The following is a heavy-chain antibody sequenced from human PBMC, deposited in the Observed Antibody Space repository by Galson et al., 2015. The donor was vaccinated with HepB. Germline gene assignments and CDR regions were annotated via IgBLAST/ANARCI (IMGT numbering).Heavy chain of an antibody. CDR2: IIPILGIA. D-gene: IGHD3-9*01. V-gene: IGHV1-69*04. CDR1: GGTFSSYA. CDR3: ANTYYDIYDP. J-gene: IGHJ5*02. Sequence: SVKVSCKASGGTFSSYAISWVRQAPGQGLEWMGRIIPILGIANYAQEFQGRVTITADKSTSAAYMELSSLRSEDTAVYYCANTYYDIYDPWGQGTLVTVSS.